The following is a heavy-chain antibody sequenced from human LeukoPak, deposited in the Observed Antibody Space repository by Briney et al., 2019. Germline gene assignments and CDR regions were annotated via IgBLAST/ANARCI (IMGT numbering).Heavy chain of an antibody. D-gene: IGHD5-18*01. CDR2: ISGSGGST. CDR1: GFTFSSYA. Sequence: GGSLRLSCAASGFTFSSYAMSWVRQAPGKGLEWVSAISGSGGSTYYADSVKGRFTISRDNSKNTLYLQMNSLRAEDTAVYYCATSGYSYGLTYPFDYWGQGTLVTVSS. J-gene: IGHJ4*02. V-gene: IGHV3-23*01. CDR3: ATSGYSYGLTYPFDY.